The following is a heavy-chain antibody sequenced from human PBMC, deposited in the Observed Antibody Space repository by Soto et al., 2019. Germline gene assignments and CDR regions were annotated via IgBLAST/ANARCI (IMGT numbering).Heavy chain of an antibody. CDR2: ISGSSTYT. Sequence: GGSLRLSCAASGFIRSDNYVSWIRQAPGQGLEWVSDISGSSTYTNYADSVKGRFTISRDNAQNSVYLQMNSLRAEDTAVYYCAREPLRRSFDFWGQGTLVTVSS. J-gene: IGHJ4*02. CDR1: GFIRSDNY. CDR3: AREPLRRSFDF. D-gene: IGHD4-17*01. V-gene: IGHV3-11*06.